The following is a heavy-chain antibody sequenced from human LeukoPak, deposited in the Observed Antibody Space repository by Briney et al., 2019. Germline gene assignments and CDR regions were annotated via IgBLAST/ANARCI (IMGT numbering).Heavy chain of an antibody. D-gene: IGHD4-17*01. V-gene: IGHV4-59*01. CDR1: GGSISSYY. CDR2: IFSSGST. Sequence: WGTLSLTCTVSGGSISSYYWSWIRRPPGKGLEWIGYIFSSGSTYCAPPVKGRVAMSVDTSKNQFYLKLSSLTAADTAVYYCARGGTAVRAPYAFDVWGQPTTVTVPS. J-gene: IGHJ3*01. CDR3: ARGGTAVRAPYAFDV.